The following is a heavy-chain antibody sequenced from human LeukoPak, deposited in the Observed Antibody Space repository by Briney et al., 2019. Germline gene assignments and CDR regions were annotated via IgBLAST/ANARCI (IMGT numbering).Heavy chain of an antibody. CDR1: GFTFSSYG. CDR3: AKDRRAQWIAMVSHYFDY. J-gene: IGHJ4*02. D-gene: IGHD5-18*01. V-gene: IGHV3-30*18. Sequence: GGSLRLSCAASGFTFSSYGMHWVRQAPGKGLEWVAVISYDGSNKYYADSVKGRFTISRDNSKNTLYLQMNSLRAEDTAVYYCAKDRRAQWIAMVSHYFDYWGQGTLVTVSS. CDR2: ISYDGSNK.